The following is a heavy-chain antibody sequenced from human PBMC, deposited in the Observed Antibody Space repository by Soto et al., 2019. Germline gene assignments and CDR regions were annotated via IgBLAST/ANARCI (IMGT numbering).Heavy chain of an antibody. CDR3: ALRSMAVVPEY. Sequence: QVQLQESGPGLVKPSETLSLTCAVSGDSISSYYCMWIRQPPGKGLESIGYLYYGRSANYNPSLKGRFTXSXYTSTNQCSLTLSSMTAADTAVYYCALRSMAVVPEYWGQGTLVTVSS. CDR2: LYYGRSA. J-gene: IGHJ4*02. D-gene: IGHD3-22*01. V-gene: IGHV4-59*01. CDR1: GDSISSYY.